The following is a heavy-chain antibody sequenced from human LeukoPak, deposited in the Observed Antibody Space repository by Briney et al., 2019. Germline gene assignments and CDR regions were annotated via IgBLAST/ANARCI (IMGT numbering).Heavy chain of an antibody. CDR2: IYFTGST. D-gene: IGHD3-10*01. CDR1: GGSIKTTSYY. J-gene: IGHJ4*02. CDR3: ARGGSYWDI. Sequence: PSETLSLTCSVSGGSIKTTSYYWGWIRQPPGRGLEWIGTIYFTGSTYHNPSLKSRVTMSVDLSKNEFSLILTSVTAADTAVYYCARGGSYWDIWGPGSLVTVSS. V-gene: IGHV4-39*07.